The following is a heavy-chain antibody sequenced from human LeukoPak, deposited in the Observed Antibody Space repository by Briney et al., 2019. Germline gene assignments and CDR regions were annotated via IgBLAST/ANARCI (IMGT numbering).Heavy chain of an antibody. V-gene: IGHV4-59*11. Sequence: SETLSLTCTVSGGSISSHYWSWIRQPPGKGLEWIGYIYYSGSTNYNPSLKSRVTISVDTSKNQFSLKLSSVTAADTAVYYCAREGGQRPNPRSSNPGVSYYYYYYMDVWGKGTTVTVSS. CDR1: GGSISSHY. CDR3: AREGGQRPNPRSSNPGVSYYYYYYMDV. CDR2: IYYSGST. J-gene: IGHJ6*03. D-gene: IGHD3-10*01.